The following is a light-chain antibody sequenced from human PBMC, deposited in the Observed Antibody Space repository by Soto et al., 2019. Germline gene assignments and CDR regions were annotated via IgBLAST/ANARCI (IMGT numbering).Light chain of an antibody. CDR2: EDS. Sequence: GQSITISCTGTSSDFGSYNLVSWYQQHPGKAPKLMIYEDSKRPSGVSNRFSGSKSGNTASLTISGLQAEDDADYYCCSYAGSSTYVFGTGTKVTVL. V-gene: IGLV2-23*01. CDR3: CSYAGSSTYV. J-gene: IGLJ1*01. CDR1: SSDFGSYNL.